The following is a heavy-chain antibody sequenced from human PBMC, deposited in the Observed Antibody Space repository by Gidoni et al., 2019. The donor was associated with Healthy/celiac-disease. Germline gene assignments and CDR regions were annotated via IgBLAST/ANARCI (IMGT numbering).Heavy chain of an antibody. CDR3: ASQEWFGELLSEEAWGPYYYGMDV. CDR2: INHSGST. V-gene: IGHV4-34*01. Sequence: QVQLQQWGAGLLKPSETLSLTCAVYGGSFSGYYWRWIRQPPGKGLEWIGEINHSGSTNYNPSLKSRVTISVDTSKNQFSLKLSSVTAADTAVYYCASQEWFGELLSEEAWGPYYYGMDVWGQGTTVTVSS. D-gene: IGHD3-10*01. J-gene: IGHJ6*02. CDR1: GGSFSGYY.